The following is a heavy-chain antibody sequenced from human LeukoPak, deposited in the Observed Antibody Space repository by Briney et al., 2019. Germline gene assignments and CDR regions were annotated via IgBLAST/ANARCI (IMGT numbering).Heavy chain of an antibody. CDR2: ISSTSSPI. CDR3: AREPGVSARI. D-gene: IGHD3-10*01. Sequence: PGGSLRLSCAADGFTLSSYSMNWVRQAPGKGLEWVSYISSTSSPIYYADSVKGRFTISRDNAKNSLYLQMNGLRDEDTSVYYCAREPGVSARICGQGTLVTVSS. J-gene: IGHJ4*02. V-gene: IGHV3-48*02. CDR1: GFTLSSYS.